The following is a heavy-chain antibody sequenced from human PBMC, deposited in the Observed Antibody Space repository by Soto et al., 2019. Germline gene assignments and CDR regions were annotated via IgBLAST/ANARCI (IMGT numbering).Heavy chain of an antibody. CDR2: IYQSGST. V-gene: IGHV4-30-2*01. CDR3: AAGGGLPRYY. CDR1: GGSISSGGYS. D-gene: IGHD5-12*01. Sequence: QLQLQESGSGLVKPSQTLSLTCAVSGGSISSGGYSWSWLRQPPGKGLEWIGYIYQSGSTYYNPSLKSRVTISVDRSKNQFSLKLSSVTAADTAVYYCAAGGGLPRYYWGQGTLVTVSS. J-gene: IGHJ4*02.